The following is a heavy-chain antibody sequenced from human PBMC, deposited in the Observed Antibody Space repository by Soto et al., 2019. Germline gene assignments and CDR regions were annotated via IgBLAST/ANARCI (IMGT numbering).Heavy chain of an antibody. Sequence: GGSLRLSSAASGFTFSSYSMNWVRQAPGKGLEWVSYISSSSSTIYYADSVKGRFTISRDNAKNSLYLQMNSLRAEDTAVYYCARDEGWGFGELLSHYYYYYGMDVWGQGTTVTVSS. D-gene: IGHD3-10*01. CDR3: ARDEGWGFGELLSHYYYYYGMDV. J-gene: IGHJ6*02. V-gene: IGHV3-48*01. CDR1: GFTFSSYS. CDR2: ISSSSSTI.